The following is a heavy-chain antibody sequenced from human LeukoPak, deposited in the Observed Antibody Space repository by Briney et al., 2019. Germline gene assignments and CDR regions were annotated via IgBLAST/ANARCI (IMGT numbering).Heavy chain of an antibody. Sequence: GGSLRLSCVASGFTFSNYWMSWVRQAPGKGLEWVANINQDGSVKYYVDSLKGRFTISRDNAQISVYLQVNSLRAEDTAVYYCARDTMVRGVKWGQGTLVTVSS. D-gene: IGHD3-10*01. V-gene: IGHV3-7*01. CDR1: GFTFSNYW. CDR3: ARDTMVRGVK. CDR2: INQDGSVK. J-gene: IGHJ4*02.